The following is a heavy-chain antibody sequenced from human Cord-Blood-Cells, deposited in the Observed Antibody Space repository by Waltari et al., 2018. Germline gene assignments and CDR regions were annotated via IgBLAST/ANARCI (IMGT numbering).Heavy chain of an antibody. Sequence: QVQLVQSGAEVKKPGSSVKVSCKASGGPFSSYAISWVRQAPGQGLEWMGGIIPIFGTANHAQKFQGRVTSTADESTSTAYMELSSLRSEDTAVYYCARQAGSAVAGTPFDYWGQGTLVTVAS. CDR1: GGPFSSYA. J-gene: IGHJ4*02. V-gene: IGHV1-69*01. D-gene: IGHD6-19*01. CDR3: ARQAGSAVAGTPFDY. CDR2: IIPIFGTA.